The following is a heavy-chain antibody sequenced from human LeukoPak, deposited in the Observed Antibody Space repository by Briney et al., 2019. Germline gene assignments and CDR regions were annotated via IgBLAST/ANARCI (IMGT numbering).Heavy chain of an antibody. D-gene: IGHD2-15*01. J-gene: IGHJ4*02. CDR1: GFTFSSYW. Sequence: PGGSLRLSCAASGFTFSSYWMSWVRQAPGKGLEWVANIKKDGSEKYYVDSVKGRFTISRDNAKNSLYLQMNSLRAEDTALYYCARAVVVAATALVAHYYFDYWGQGTLVTVSS. V-gene: IGHV3-7*03. CDR2: IKKDGSEK. CDR3: ARAVVVAATALVAHYYFDY.